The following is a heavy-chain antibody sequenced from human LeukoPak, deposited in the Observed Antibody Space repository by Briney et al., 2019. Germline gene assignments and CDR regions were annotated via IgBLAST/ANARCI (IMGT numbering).Heavy chain of an antibody. CDR3: GRDGDSSGYFYFDN. CDR2: ILHDGSNK. Sequence: PGESLRLSCAASGFTFSSYAMHWVRQAPGKGLEWVAAILHDGSNKYYADSVKGRFTISRDNSKNTLSLQMNSLRADDTAVYYCGRDGDSSGYFYFDNWGQGTLVTVSS. J-gene: IGHJ4*02. D-gene: IGHD3-22*01. V-gene: IGHV3-30-3*01. CDR1: GFTFSSYA.